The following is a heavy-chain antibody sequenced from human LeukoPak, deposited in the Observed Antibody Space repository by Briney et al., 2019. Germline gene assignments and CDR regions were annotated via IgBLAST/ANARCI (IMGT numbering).Heavy chain of an antibody. D-gene: IGHD2-2*01. J-gene: IGHJ4*02. CDR1: GYTFTGYH. CDR2: INPNSGDT. CDR3: ARDYCSSTSCLSDY. V-gene: IGHV1-2*06. Sequence: ASVKVSCKASGYTFTGYHMHWVRQAPGQGLESMGRINPNSGDTNYAQKFQGRVTMTRDTSISTAYMELSRLRSDDTAVYYCARDYCSSTSCLSDYWGQGTLVTVSS.